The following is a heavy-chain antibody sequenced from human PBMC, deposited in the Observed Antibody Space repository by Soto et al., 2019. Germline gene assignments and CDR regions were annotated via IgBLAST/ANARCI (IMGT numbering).Heavy chain of an antibody. V-gene: IGHV4-39*01. J-gene: IGHJ6*03. Sequence: ETRCLACTGSCGSVSSSSYDGGGIRKPPGKGLEWIGSIYYSGSTYYNPSLKSRVTISVDTSKNQFSLKLSSVTAADTAVYYCATSPRYYYYYYMDVWGKGTTVTVSS. CDR2: IYYSGST. CDR3: ATSPRYYYYYYMDV. CDR1: CGSVSSSSYD.